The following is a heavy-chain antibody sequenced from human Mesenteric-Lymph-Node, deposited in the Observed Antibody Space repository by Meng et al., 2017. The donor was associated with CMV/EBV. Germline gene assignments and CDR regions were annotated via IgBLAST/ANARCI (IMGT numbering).Heavy chain of an antibody. Sequence: GESLKISCAASGFTFSSYAMHWVRQAPGKGLEWVAVISYDGSNKYYADSVKGLFTISRDNSKNTLYLQVSSLRAEDTALYYCARGDYSRYFFDYWGQGTLVTVSS. V-gene: IGHV3-30*14. D-gene: IGHD6-13*01. J-gene: IGHJ4*02. CDR3: ARGDYSRYFFDY. CDR2: ISYDGSNK. CDR1: GFTFSSYA.